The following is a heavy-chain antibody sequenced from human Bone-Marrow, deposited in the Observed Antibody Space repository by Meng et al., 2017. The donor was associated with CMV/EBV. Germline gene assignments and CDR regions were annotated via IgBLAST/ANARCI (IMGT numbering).Heavy chain of an antibody. J-gene: IGHJ4*02. CDR2: MNPNTGNT. CDR3: ARGGRTVRILEYLNY. V-gene: IGHV1-8*01. Sequence: ASVKVSCKTSGYTFTSYDINWVRQATGQGLEWMGWMNPNTGNTGVAQKFQDKVTMTRDTSITTAYMELSSLRSEDTAVYYCARGGRTVRILEYLNYWGQGTLVTVSS. CDR1: GYTFTSYD. D-gene: IGHD3-3*01.